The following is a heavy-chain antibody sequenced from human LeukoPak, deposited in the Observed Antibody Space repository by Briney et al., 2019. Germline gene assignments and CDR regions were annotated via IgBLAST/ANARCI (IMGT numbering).Heavy chain of an antibody. J-gene: IGHJ5*02. V-gene: IGHV3-23*01. D-gene: IGHD1-7*01. Sequence: GGSLRLSCAASGFTFSNYAMSWVRQAPGKGLEWVSAISGSGGSIYYADFVKGRFTISRDNSKNTLYLQMNSLRAEDTAVYYCAKGGNWNSEGRFDPWGQGTLVTVSS. CDR3: AKGGNWNSEGRFDP. CDR1: GFTFSNYA. CDR2: ISGSGGSI.